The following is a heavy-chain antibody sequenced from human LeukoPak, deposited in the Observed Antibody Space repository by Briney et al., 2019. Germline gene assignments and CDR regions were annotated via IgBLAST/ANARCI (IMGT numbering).Heavy chain of an antibody. J-gene: IGHJ4*02. CDR1: GGSMSSSSYY. CDR2: IYYSGST. Sequence: PAETLSLTCTVSGGSMSSSSYYWGWIRQTPGKGLEWIGYIYYSGSTNYNPSLKSRVTISVDTSKNQFSLKLSSVTAADTAVYYCASESVKAAAGTEGLGYWGQGTLVTVSS. V-gene: IGHV4-61*05. CDR3: ASESVKAAAGTEGLGY. D-gene: IGHD6-13*01.